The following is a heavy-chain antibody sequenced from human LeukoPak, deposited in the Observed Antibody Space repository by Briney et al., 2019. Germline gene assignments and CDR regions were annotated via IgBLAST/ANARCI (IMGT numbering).Heavy chain of an antibody. V-gene: IGHV3-66*01. CDR1: GFTVSSNY. CDR2: IYSGGST. J-gene: IGHJ4*02. D-gene: IGHD1-26*01. CDR3: AKDLGSSPNYFDY. Sequence: GGSLRLSCAASGFTVSSNYMSWVRQAPGKGLEWVSVIYSGGSTYYADSVKGRFTISRDNSKNTLYLQMNSLRAKDTAVYYSAKDLGSSPNYFDYWGQGTLVTVSS.